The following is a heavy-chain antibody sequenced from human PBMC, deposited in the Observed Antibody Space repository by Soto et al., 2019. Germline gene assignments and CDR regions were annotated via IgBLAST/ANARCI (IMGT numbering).Heavy chain of an antibody. CDR2: ISYDGSNK. V-gene: IGHV3-30*18. D-gene: IGHD5-12*01. Sequence: GGSLRLSCAASGFTFSSYGMHWVRQAPGKGLEWVAVISYDGSNKYYADSVKGRFTISRDNSKNTLYLQMNSLRAEDTAVYYCAKSGWLQTYCFDYWGQGTLVTVSS. J-gene: IGHJ4*02. CDR3: AKSGWLQTYCFDY. CDR1: GFTFSSYG.